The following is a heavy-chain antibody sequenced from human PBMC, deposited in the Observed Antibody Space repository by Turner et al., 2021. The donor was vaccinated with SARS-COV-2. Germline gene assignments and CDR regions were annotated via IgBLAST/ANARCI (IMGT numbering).Heavy chain of an antibody. Sequence: EVQLLESGGGLVQPGGSMRFSCAASGFTFSSYAMSWVRQAPGKGLEWVSAISGSGGSTYDADSVKGRFTISRDNSKNTLYLQMNSLRAEDTAVYYCARAPYDSSGYPTYYYYYYGMDVWGQGTTVTVSS. J-gene: IGHJ6*02. D-gene: IGHD3-22*01. CDR2: ISGSGGST. CDR3: ARAPYDSSGYPTYYYYYYGMDV. V-gene: IGHV3-23*01. CDR1: GFTFSSYA.